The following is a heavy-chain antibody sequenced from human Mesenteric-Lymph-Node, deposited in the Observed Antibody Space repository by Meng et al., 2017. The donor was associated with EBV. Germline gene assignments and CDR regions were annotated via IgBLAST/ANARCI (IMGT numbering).Heavy chain of an antibody. D-gene: IGHD4-23*01. CDR2: IWCDGSNG. CDR1: FTFINYD. CDR3: AREKLDYGGNSGVYSY. V-gene: IGHV3-33*01. J-gene: IGHJ4*02. Sequence: QVDLVQSGGAVVQPGKSLRLSCAGFTFINYDMHWVRQAPGKGLEWVSLIWCDGSNGPHSDSVRGRFTISRDNWYNKLFLQVNGLRAEDTAVYYCAREKLDYGGNSGVYSYWGQGTLVTVSS.